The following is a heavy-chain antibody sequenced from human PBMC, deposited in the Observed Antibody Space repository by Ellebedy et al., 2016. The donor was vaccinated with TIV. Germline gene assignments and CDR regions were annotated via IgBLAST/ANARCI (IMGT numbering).Heavy chain of an antibody. D-gene: IGHD5-18*01. V-gene: IGHV3-30*14. J-gene: IGHJ4*02. CDR1: GFTFSSYA. CDR2: ISYDGSNK. CDR3: AREFDDTATYFDY. Sequence: GESLKISCAASGFTFSSYAMHWVRQAPGKGLEWVAVISYDGSNKYYADSVKGRFTISRDNSKNTLYLQMNSLRAEDTAVYYCAREFDDTATYFDYWGQGTLVTISS.